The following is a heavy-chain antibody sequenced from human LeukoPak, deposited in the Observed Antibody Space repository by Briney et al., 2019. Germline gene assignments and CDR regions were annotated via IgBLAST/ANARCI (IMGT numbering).Heavy chain of an antibody. V-gene: IGHV1-69*04. CDR3: ASQFLLPFDY. CDR2: TIPILGIA. CDR1: GYTFTSYG. J-gene: IGHJ4*02. D-gene: IGHD3-22*01. Sequence: SVKVSCKASGYTFTSYGISWVRQAHGQGLEWMGRTIPILGIAKYAQKFQGRLTITADTSTSTAYMQLTNLRSDDTAVYYCASQFLLPFDYWGRGTLVTVSS.